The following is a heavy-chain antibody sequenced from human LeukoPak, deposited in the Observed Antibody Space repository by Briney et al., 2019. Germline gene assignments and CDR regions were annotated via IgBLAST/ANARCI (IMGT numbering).Heavy chain of an antibody. CDR1: GGSISGSTYY. CDR2: INHSGST. Sequence: PSETLSLTCTVSGGSISGSTYYWGWIRQPPGKGLEWIGEINHSGSTNYNPSLKSRVTISVDTSKNQFSLKLSSVTAADTAVYYCARVGWCCGMDVWGQGTTVTVSS. V-gene: IGHV4-39*07. CDR3: ARVGWCCGMDV. J-gene: IGHJ6*02. D-gene: IGHD6-19*01.